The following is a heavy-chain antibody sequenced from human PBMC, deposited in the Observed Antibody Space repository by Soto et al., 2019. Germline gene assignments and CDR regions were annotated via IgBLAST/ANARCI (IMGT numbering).Heavy chain of an antibody. CDR2: ILTLESHK. V-gene: IGHV3-11*01. CDR1: GFNFSDYY. Sequence: QVQLVESGGMSVRPGGALRLSCSGSGFNFSDYYLNWIRHTPGKGLEWVSSILTLESHKYYAASVLGRFSISRDNARRSDFLQMNNLRVEDTAIYFCATGLKDASNRPSFDSWGPGTAVTVSS. J-gene: IGHJ4*02. CDR3: ATGLKDASNRPSFDS. D-gene: IGHD2-2*01.